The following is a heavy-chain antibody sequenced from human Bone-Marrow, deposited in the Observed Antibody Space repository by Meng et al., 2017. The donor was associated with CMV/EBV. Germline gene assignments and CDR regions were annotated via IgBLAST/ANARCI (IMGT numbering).Heavy chain of an antibody. Sequence: GESLKFSCAASGFTFSSYAMHWVRQAPGKGLEWVAVISYDGSNKYYADSVKGRFTISRDNSKNTLYLQMNSLRAEDTAVYYCARGRITMVRGVMWYWGQGTLVTVSS. CDR1: GFTFSSYA. CDR2: ISYDGSNK. J-gene: IGHJ4*02. V-gene: IGHV3-30*04. CDR3: ARGRITMVRGVMWY. D-gene: IGHD3-10*01.